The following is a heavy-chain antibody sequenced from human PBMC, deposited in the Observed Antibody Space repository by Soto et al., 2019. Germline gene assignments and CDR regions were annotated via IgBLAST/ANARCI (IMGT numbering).Heavy chain of an antibody. J-gene: IGHJ6*03. V-gene: IGHV4-39*01. CDR1: GGSISSSSYY. CDR3: ARLLDYHYYVDV. CDR2: IYYSGST. Sequence: SETLSLTCTVSGGSISSSSYYWGWIRQPPGKGPESIGSIYYSGSTYYNPSLESRVTMSVDTSKNQFSLKLNSVTAADTAVYYCARLLDYHYYVDVWGKGTTVTVSS. D-gene: IGHD2-15*01.